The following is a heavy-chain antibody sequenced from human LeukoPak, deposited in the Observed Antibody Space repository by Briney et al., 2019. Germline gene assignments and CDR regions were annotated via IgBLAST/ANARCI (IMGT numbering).Heavy chain of an antibody. CDR2: IGTAGDT. Sequence: GGSLRLSCATSGFTFSNFDMHWLRQATGEGLEWVSAIGTAGDTYYPDSVKGRFTISRDNAKNSVHLQMNNLRAGDTAVYYCSRGGAPAGFAYDIWGHGTVVTVSS. CDR3: SRGGAPAGFAYDI. V-gene: IGHV3-13*01. D-gene: IGHD6-13*01. CDR1: GFTFSNFD. J-gene: IGHJ3*02.